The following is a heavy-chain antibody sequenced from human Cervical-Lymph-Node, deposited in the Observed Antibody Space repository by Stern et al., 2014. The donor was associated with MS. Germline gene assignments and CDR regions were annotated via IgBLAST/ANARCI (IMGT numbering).Heavy chain of an antibody. J-gene: IGHJ6*02. D-gene: IGHD3-10*01. CDR1: GYTFRSYF. Sequence: VQLLESGAEVKEPGASVNVSCEASGYTFRSYFIHWVRQAPGQGLEWMGVINPSGGNTRYAQKFQGRVIMSRDMSTSTVYMDLSSLKSEDTAVFYCAREPNYRGSYYRDYYNFYGMDVWGQGTTVTVSS. V-gene: IGHV1-46*01. CDR3: AREPNYRGSYYRDYYNFYGMDV. CDR2: INPSGGNT.